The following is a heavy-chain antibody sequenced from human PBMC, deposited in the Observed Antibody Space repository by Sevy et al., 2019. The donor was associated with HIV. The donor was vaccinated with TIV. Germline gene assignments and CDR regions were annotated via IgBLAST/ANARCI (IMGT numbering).Heavy chain of an antibody. V-gene: IGHV3-21*06. J-gene: IGHJ4*02. D-gene: IGHD3-22*01. CDR3: ARETGAAYYSDTSGFDY. Sequence: GGSLRLSCATSGFHFNYHDMHWVRQAPGKGLEWVSSISSNSKYLYYADSVKGRFTVSRDNARSSLFLQLSDLRAGDTAVYYCARETGAAYYSDTSGFDYLGQGTLVTVSS. CDR1: GFHFNYHD. CDR2: ISSNSKYL.